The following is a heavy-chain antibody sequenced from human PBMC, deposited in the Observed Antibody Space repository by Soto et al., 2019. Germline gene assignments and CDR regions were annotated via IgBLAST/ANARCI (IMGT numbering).Heavy chain of an antibody. CDR2: INPNSGGT. J-gene: IGHJ5*02. Sequence: QVQLVQSGAEVKKPGASVKVSCKASGYSFTDYYIHWVRQAPGQGLQWMGWINPNSGGTNYAQKFQGRVTMTRDTSLFTAYMELSRLRSDDTAVYSWARSPPGDSKTNWFDPWGQGTLVTVSS. CDR3: ARSPPGDSKTNWFDP. CDR1: GYSFTDYY. D-gene: IGHD4-4*01. V-gene: IGHV1-2*02.